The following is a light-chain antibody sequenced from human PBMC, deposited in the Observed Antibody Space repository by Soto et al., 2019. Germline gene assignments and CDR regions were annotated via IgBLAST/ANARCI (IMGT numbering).Light chain of an antibody. V-gene: IGKV3-20*01. CDR1: QSVSNNY. CDR2: GAS. CDR3: HQYDSWT. J-gene: IGKJ1*01. Sequence: IVLTQAPGTLSLSPGERATLSFRASQSVSNNYLAWYQQKPGQAPRLLIYGASNRATGIPDRFSGSGSGTDFTLTISRLEPEDFAVYYCHQYDSWTFGQGTKVDIK.